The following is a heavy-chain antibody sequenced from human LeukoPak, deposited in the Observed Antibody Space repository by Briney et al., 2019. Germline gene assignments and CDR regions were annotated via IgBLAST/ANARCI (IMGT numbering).Heavy chain of an antibody. CDR3: ARDTPLGSYGDYVSGY. J-gene: IGHJ4*02. V-gene: IGHV1-2*02. CDR2: INPNSGGT. Sequence: GASVKVSCKASGYTFTGYYIHWVRQAPGQGLEWMGWINPNSGGTNYAQKFQGRVTMTRDTSISTAYMELSRLRSDDTAVYYCARDTPLGSYGDYVSGYWGQGTLVTVSS. D-gene: IGHD4-17*01. CDR1: GYTFTGYY.